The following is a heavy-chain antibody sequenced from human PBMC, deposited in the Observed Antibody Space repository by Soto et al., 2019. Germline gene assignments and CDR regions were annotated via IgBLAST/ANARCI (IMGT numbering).Heavy chain of an antibody. CDR1: GFTFSSYA. Sequence: PGGSLRLSCAASGFTFSSYAMHWVRQAPGKGLEWVAVISYDGSDKYYADSIKGRFTISRDNSKNSLYLQMNSLRPEDTAVYYCARGLVGATIGYFDYWGQGTLVTVSS. CDR2: ISYDGSDK. D-gene: IGHD1-26*01. V-gene: IGHV3-30-3*01. J-gene: IGHJ4*02. CDR3: ARGLVGATIGYFDY.